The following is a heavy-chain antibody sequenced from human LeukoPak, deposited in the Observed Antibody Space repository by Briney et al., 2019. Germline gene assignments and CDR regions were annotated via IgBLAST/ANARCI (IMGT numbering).Heavy chain of an antibody. CDR2: ISYDGSNK. CDR1: GFTFSSYA. Sequence: PGGSLRLSCAASGFTFSSYAMHLVRQAPGKGLEWVAVISYDGSNKYYADSVKGRFTISRDNSKNTLYLQMNSLRAEDTAVYYCARGVIPHDAFDIWGQGTMVTVSS. V-gene: IGHV3-30-3*01. D-gene: IGHD2-2*02. J-gene: IGHJ3*02. CDR3: ARGVIPHDAFDI.